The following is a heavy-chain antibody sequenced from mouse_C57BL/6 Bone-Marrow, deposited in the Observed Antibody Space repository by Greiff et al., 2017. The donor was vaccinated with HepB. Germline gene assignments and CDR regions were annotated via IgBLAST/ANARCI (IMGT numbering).Heavy chain of an antibody. D-gene: IGHD4-1*01. J-gene: IGHJ4*01. CDR3: ARLRTGIYAMDY. Sequence: LQESGAELVRPGTSVKMSCKASGYTFTNYWIGWAKQRPGHGLEWIGDIYPGGGYTNYNEKFKGKATLTADKSSSTAYMQFSSLTSEDSAIYYCARLRTGIYAMDYWGQGTSVTVSS. V-gene: IGHV1-63*01. CDR2: IYPGGGYT. CDR1: GYTFTNYW.